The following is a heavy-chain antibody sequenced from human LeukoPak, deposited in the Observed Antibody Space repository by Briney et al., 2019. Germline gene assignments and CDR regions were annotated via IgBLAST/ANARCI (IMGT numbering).Heavy chain of an antibody. Sequence: PGGSLRLSCAASGFTFSGSAMHWVRQASGKGLEWVGRIRSKANSYATAYAASVKGRFTISRDDSKNTAYLQMNSLKTEDTAVYYCTRHRSFYGGNSPFDYWGQGTLVTVSS. CDR3: TRHRSFYGGNSPFDY. CDR1: GFTFSGSA. CDR2: IRSKANSYAT. V-gene: IGHV3-73*01. D-gene: IGHD4-23*01. J-gene: IGHJ4*02.